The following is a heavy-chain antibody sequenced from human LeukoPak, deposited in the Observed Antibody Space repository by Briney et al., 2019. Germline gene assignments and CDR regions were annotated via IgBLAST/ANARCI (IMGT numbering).Heavy chain of an antibody. CDR2: IYHSGST. J-gene: IGHJ4*02. CDR3: ARAKSVAGLPYYFDY. Sequence: SGTLSLTCAVSGGSISSSNWWSWVRQPPGKGREWIGEIYHSGSTNDNPSLKSRVTISVDKSKNQFSLKLSSVTPADTAVYYCARAKSVAGLPYYFDYWGQGTLVTVSS. D-gene: IGHD6-19*01. CDR1: GGSISSSNW. V-gene: IGHV4-4*02.